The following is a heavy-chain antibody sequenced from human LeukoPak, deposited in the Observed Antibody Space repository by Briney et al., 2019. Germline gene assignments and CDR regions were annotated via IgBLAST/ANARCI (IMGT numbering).Heavy chain of an antibody. D-gene: IGHD3-22*01. CDR3: ARDWMNYYDSSEPYYFDY. CDR1: GDSVSSNSAA. J-gene: IGHJ4*02. CDR2: AYYRSKWYN. Sequence: SQTLSLTCAISGDSVSSNSAAWNWIRQSPSRGLEWLGRAYYRSKWYNDYAVSVKSRITINPDTSKNQFSLQLNSVTPEDTAVYYCARDWMNYYDSSEPYYFDYWGQGTLATVSS. V-gene: IGHV6-1*01.